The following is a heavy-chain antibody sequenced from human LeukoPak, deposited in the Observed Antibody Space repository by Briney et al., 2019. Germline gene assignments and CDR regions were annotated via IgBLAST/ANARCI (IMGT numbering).Heavy chain of an antibody. V-gene: IGHV4-38-2*02. CDR3: ARTSVTTLRSGPLNWFDP. CDR1: GYSISSGYY. CDR2: IFHSGST. J-gene: IGHJ5*02. Sequence: SETLSLTCTVSGYSISSGYYWGWIRQPPGKGLEWIGTIFHSGSTYYNPSLKSRVTISVDTSKNQFSLKLNPVTAADTALYYCARTSVTTLRSGPLNWFDPWGQGTLVTVSS. D-gene: IGHD4-17*01.